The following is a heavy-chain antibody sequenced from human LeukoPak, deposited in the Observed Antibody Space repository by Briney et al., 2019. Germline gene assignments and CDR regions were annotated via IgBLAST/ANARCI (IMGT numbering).Heavy chain of an antibody. D-gene: IGHD6-13*01. J-gene: IGHJ5*02. CDR1: GFTFSSYA. CDR3: ARAGRAYSSSWYWFDP. CDR2: LSSSSSYI. V-gene: IGHV3-21*01. Sequence: GGSLRPSCLASGFTFSSYAMDWVRQAPGQGLQWVSSLSSSSSYIDYADSVKGRFTISRDNAKNSLYLQMNSLRAEDTAVYYCARAGRAYSSSWYWFDPWGQGTLVTVSS.